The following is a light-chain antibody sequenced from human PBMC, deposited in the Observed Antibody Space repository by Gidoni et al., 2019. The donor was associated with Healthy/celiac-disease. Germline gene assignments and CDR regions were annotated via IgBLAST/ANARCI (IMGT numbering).Light chain of an antibody. J-gene: IGKJ3*01. CDR2: DTS. V-gene: IGKV1-5*01. CDR3: QHSRT. CDR1: HIISSR. Sequence: IPTTQSPSTLSASVGDRVTITCRASHIISSRLAWYQQKHGKSPKLLIYDTSSLESVVPSRFSRGGSGTEFTLAINSLQPDDFETYYCQHSRTFGPGTKVDIK.